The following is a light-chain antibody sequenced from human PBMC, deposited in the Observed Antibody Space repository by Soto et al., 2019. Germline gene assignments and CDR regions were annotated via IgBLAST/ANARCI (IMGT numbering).Light chain of an antibody. CDR2: AAS. Sequence: AIRMTQSPSSLSASTGDRVTITCRASQGISSYLAWYQQKPGKAPKLLIYAASTLQSGVPSRFSGSGSGTVSPLTISSLQSEVLAIYYCQQYYSNPTLGQGTRREIK. CDR3: QQYYSNPT. J-gene: IGKJ2*01. V-gene: IGKV1-8*01. CDR1: QGISSY.